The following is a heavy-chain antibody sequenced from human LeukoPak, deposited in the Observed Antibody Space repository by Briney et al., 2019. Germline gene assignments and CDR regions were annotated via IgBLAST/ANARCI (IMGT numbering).Heavy chain of an antibody. CDR3: AKVLYGSGEKRLDAFDI. J-gene: IGHJ3*02. CDR1: GYTFRSYA. Sequence: GGSLRLSCAAPGYTFRSYAMNWVRQAPGKGLEWVSAISGSGSSTYYADSVKGRFTISRDNSKNTLYLQMNSLRAEDTAVYYCAKVLYGSGEKRLDAFDIWGQGTMVTVSS. CDR2: ISGSGSST. D-gene: IGHD3-10*01. V-gene: IGHV3-23*01.